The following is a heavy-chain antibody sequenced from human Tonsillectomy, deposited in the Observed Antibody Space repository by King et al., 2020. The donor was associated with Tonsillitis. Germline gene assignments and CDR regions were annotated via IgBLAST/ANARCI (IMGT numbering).Heavy chain of an antibody. D-gene: IGHD3-10*01. CDR1: GFTFSSYS. Sequence: VQLVESGGGLVKPGGSLRLSCAASGFTFSSYSMNWVRQAPGKGLEWVSSISSSSSYIYYADSVKGRFTISRDNAKNSLYLQMNSLRAEDTAVYYCAMEYGSGSYTDYWGQGTLVTVSS. V-gene: IGHV3-21*01. CDR2: ISSSSSYI. J-gene: IGHJ4*02. CDR3: AMEYGSGSYTDY.